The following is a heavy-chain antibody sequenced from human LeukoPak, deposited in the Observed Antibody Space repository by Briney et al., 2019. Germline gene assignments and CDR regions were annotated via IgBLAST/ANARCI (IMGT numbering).Heavy chain of an antibody. D-gene: IGHD3-10*01. CDR2: ISGSGGST. J-gene: IGHJ4*02. Sequence: GGSLRLSCAASGFTFSSYAMSWVRQAPGKGLEWVSAISGSGGSTYYADSVKGRFTISRDNSKNTLYLQMNSLRAEDTGVYYCAKDPSMVRGFSLFDYWGQGTLVTVSS. V-gene: IGHV3-23*01. CDR1: GFTFSSYA. CDR3: AKDPSMVRGFSLFDY.